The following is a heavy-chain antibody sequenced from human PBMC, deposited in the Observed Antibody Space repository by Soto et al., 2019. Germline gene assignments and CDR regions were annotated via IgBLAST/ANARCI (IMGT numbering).Heavy chain of an antibody. CDR3: AKNTCYGDTCDTAFHI. CDR2: IYHTGGT. CDR1: GGSISSDNW. J-gene: IGHJ3*02. Sequence: QVQLQESGPGLVKPSGTLSLTCAVSGGSISSDNWWIWVRQTPGKGLEYMGEIYHTGGTFYNPSLRSRVTLSLDKTNNQFSLRPPSVTPADTAVYYCAKNTCYGDTCDTAFHIWGQGTTVTVSP. D-gene: IGHD3-16*01. V-gene: IGHV4-4*02.